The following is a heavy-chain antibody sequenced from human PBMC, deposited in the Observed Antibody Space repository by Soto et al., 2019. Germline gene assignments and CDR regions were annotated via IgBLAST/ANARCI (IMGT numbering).Heavy chain of an antibody. CDR3: AKALRYFDWLVRPWNAMDV. Sequence: GGSLRLSCVASTFTFSNYAMSWVRQAPGKGLEWVSAISGSGSNTYYADSVKGRFTISRDNSKNTLFLQMNSLRAEDTAVYYCAKALRYFDWLVRPWNAMDVWGQGTTVTVSS. V-gene: IGHV3-23*01. CDR2: ISGSGSNT. D-gene: IGHD3-9*01. J-gene: IGHJ6*02. CDR1: TFTFSNYA.